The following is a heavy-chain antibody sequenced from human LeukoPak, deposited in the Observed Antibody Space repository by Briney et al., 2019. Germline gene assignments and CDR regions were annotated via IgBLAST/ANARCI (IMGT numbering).Heavy chain of an antibody. CDR1: GYTFTGYY. CDR2: INPNSGGT. J-gene: IGHJ4*02. Sequence: ASLKVSCKASGYTFTGYYMHWVRQTPGQGLEWMGWINPNSGGTNYAQKFQGRVTLTRDTSISTAYMELSRLRPDDSAVYYCARDDGSGNFCFDYWGQGTLVTVSS. V-gene: IGHV1-2*02. CDR3: ARDDGSGNFCFDY. D-gene: IGHD3-10*01.